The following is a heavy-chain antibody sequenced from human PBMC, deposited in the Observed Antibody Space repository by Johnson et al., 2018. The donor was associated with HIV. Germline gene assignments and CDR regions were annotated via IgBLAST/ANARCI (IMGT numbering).Heavy chain of an antibody. J-gene: IGHJ3*02. Sequence: VQLVESGGVVVQPGGSLRLSCAASGFTFDDYTMHWVRQAPGKGLEWVSLISWDGGSTYYEDSVKGRFTISRDNSKNSLYLQMNSLRTEDTALYYCAKDEGIAVADHAFDIWGQGTMVTVSS. CDR3: AKDEGIAVADHAFDI. D-gene: IGHD6-19*01. CDR2: ISWDGGST. V-gene: IGHV3-43*01. CDR1: GFTFDDYT.